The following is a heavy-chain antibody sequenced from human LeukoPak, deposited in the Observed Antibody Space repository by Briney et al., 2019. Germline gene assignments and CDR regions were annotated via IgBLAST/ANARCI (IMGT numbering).Heavy chain of an antibody. J-gene: IGHJ3*02. CDR2: ISTSSSTI. CDR3: AREWGGELSLRGAFDI. CDR1: GFTFSSYE. D-gene: IGHD3-16*02. V-gene: IGHV3-48*03. Sequence: GGSLRLSCAASGFTFSSYEMNWVRQAPGKGLEWVSYISTSSSTIYFADSVKGRFTISRVSAKNALYLQMNSLRAEDTAVYYCAREWGGELSLRGAFDIWGQGTMVTVSS.